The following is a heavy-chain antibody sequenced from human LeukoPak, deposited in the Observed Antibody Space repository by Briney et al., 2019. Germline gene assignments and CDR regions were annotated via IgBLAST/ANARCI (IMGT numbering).Heavy chain of an antibody. D-gene: IGHD3/OR15-3a*01. Sequence: ASVKVSCKASGYPFTSYGVSWVRQAPGQGLEWMGWISAYNGNTNYAQKLQGRVTMTTDTSTSTAYMELRSLRSDDTAVYYCARDTSESAPADWSPLGPGWADYWGQGTLVTVSS. V-gene: IGHV1-18*01. CDR2: ISAYNGNT. J-gene: IGHJ4*02. CDR3: ARDTSESAPADWSPLGPGWADY. CDR1: GYPFTSYG.